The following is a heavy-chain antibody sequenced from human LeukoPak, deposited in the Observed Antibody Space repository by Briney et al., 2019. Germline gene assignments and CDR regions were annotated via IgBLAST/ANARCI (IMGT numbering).Heavy chain of an antibody. Sequence: SVKVSCKASGFTFTSFAVQWVRQARGQRLEWIGWIVVGSGNTNYAQKFQERVTITRDMSTSTAYMELSSLRSEDTAVYYCAAEAAGTFDYWGQGTLVTVSS. D-gene: IGHD6-13*01. CDR2: IVVGSGNT. V-gene: IGHV1-58*01. CDR1: GFTFTSFA. J-gene: IGHJ4*02. CDR3: AAEAAGTFDY.